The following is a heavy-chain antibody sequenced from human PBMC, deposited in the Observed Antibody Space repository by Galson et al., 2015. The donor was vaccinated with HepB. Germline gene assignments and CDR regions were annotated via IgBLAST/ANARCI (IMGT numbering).Heavy chain of an antibody. Sequence: SLRLSCAASGFTFSSYSMNWVRQAPGKGLEWVSYISSSSSTIYYADSVKGRFTISRDNAKNSLYLQMNSLRAEDTAVYYFARDLYYYDSSGDYSLHYYYYYGMDVWGQGTTVTVSS. D-gene: IGHD3-22*01. J-gene: IGHJ6*02. V-gene: IGHV3-48*01. CDR3: ARDLYYYDSSGDYSLHYYYYYGMDV. CDR2: ISSSSSTI. CDR1: GFTFSSYS.